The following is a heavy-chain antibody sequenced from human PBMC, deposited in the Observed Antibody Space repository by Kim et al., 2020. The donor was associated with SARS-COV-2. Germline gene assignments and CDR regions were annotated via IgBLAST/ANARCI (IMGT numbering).Heavy chain of an antibody. Sequence: GGSMRLSCAASGFTFSTYAMSWVRQAPGKGLEWVSIITGSGGGTYFADSVKGRFTISRDNSKNTLYLQLNSLRAEDTAVYYCAKGVVATINALDYWGQ. V-gene: IGHV3-23*01. CDR2: ITGSGGGT. CDR1: GFTFSTYA. J-gene: IGHJ4*02. CDR3: AKGVVATINALDY. D-gene: IGHD5-12*01.